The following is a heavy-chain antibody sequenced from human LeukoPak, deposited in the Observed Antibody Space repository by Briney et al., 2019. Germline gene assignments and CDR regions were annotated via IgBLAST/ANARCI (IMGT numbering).Heavy chain of an antibody. CDR3: ARASYSSSWYEGLNWFDP. CDR2: LYYSGST. Sequence: SETLSLTCTVSSGFISSYYWSWIRQPPGKGLEWIGYLYYSGSTNYNPSLKSRVTISVDTSKNQFSLKLSSVTTADTAVYYCARASYSSSWYEGLNWFDPWGQGTLVTVSS. CDR1: SGFISSYY. J-gene: IGHJ5*02. V-gene: IGHV4-59*01. D-gene: IGHD6-13*01.